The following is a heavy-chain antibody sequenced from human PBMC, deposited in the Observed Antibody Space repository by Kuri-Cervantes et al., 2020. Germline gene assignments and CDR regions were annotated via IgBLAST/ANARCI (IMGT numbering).Heavy chain of an antibody. CDR3: ARIDYGGNGFDY. D-gene: IGHD4-23*01. V-gene: IGHV4-4*02. CDR1: GASISSSNW. J-gene: IGHJ4*02. Sequence: SETLSLTCAVSGASISSSNWWSWVRQPPGKGLEWIGEIYHSGSSSYNPSLKSRVTILVDKSKNQFSLRLSSVTAADTAVYYCARIDYGGNGFDYWGQGTLVTVSS. CDR2: IYHSGSS.